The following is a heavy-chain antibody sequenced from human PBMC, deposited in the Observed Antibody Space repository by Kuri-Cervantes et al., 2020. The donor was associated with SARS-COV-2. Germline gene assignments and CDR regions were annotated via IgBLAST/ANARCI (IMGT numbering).Heavy chain of an antibody. D-gene: IGHD1-14*01. V-gene: IGHV3-21*01. CDR1: GFTFSSYA. J-gene: IGHJ3*02. CDR2: ISSSSSYI. Sequence: GGSLRLSCAASGFTFSSYAMSWVRQAPGKGLEWVSSISSSSSYIYYADSVKGRFTISRDNAKNSLYLQMNSLRAEDTAVYYCARAGGDAFDIWGQGTMVTVSS. CDR3: ARAGGDAFDI.